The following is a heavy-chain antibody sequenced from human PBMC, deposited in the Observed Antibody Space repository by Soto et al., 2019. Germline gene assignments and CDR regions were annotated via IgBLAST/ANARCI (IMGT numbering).Heavy chain of an antibody. CDR1: GFTFSTYA. V-gene: IGHV3-23*01. CDR3: ANGTDYSNLKKGWLDP. J-gene: IGHJ5*02. CDR2: FISSGRST. Sequence: EVQLLESGGGLVQPGGSLRLSCVASGFTFSTYAMSWVRQAPGKGLEWISTFISSGRSTYYADSVRGRFTISRDHSKNTPFLQMNSLRAEDTAVYYCANGTDYSNLKKGWLDPWGQGTLVTVSS. D-gene: IGHD6-13*01.